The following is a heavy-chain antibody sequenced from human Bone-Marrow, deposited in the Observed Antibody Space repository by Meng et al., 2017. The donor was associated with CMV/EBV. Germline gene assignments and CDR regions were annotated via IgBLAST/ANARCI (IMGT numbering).Heavy chain of an antibody. CDR2: IYGNDDQ. D-gene: IGHD1-1*01. J-gene: IGHJ4*02. CDR1: GSSLISDSAD. Sequence: QITLKESGPTLVPATQTLKLTCALSGSSLISDSADVGWVRQPPGKALDFHAVIYGNDDQRNNPPLKSRVTITRDASRNQVDLIMTNMDPVDTATYYCVHRVRHPGHFDYWGQGTLVTVSS. CDR3: VHRVRHPGHFDY. V-gene: IGHV2-5*01.